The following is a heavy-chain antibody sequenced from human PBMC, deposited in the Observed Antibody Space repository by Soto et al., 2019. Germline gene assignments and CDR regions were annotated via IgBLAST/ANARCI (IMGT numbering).Heavy chain of an antibody. CDR1: GASISSDY. Sequence: PSETLSLTCTVSGASISSDYWSWIRQPPGKGLEWIGYIYYSGSTNYNPSFKSRVTISVDTSKNQFSLKLSSVTAADTAVYYCARSLQGDCSSTSCLVYWGQGTLVTVSS. CDR3: ARSLQGDCSSTSCLVY. J-gene: IGHJ4*02. CDR2: IYYSGST. V-gene: IGHV4-59*12. D-gene: IGHD2-2*01.